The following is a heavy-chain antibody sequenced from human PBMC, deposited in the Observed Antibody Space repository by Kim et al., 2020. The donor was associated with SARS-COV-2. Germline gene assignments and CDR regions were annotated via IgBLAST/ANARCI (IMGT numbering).Heavy chain of an antibody. D-gene: IGHD2-15*01. CDR3: AKTVVVAATFDY. Sequence: YYADSVKGRFTISRDNYKNTLYLQMNSLRAEDTAVYSCAKTVVVAATFDYWGQGTLVTVSS. J-gene: IGHJ4*02. V-gene: IGHV3-23*01.